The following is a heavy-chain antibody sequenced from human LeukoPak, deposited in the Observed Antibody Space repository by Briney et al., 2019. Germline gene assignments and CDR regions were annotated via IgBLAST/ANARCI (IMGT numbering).Heavy chain of an antibody. CDR3: ASAALLAAPWRV. CDR1: GYTFTSYG. J-gene: IGHJ4*02. Sequence: GASVKVSCKASGYTFTSYGISWVRQAPGQGLEWMGWISAYNGNTNYAQKFQGRVTMTRDMSTSTVYMELSSLRSEDTAVYYCASAALLAAPWRVWGQGTLVTVSS. D-gene: IGHD6-6*01. V-gene: IGHV1-18*01. CDR2: ISAYNGNT.